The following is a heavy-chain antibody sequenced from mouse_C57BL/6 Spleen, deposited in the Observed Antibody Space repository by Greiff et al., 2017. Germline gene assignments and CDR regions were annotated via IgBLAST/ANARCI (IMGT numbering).Heavy chain of an antibody. CDR3: AREGIYCGNYVAWFAY. Sequence: QVQLQQSGPELVKPGASVKISCKASGYAFSSSWMNWVKQRPGKGLEWIGRIYPGDGDTNYNGKFKGKATLTADKSSSTAYMQLSSLTSEDSAVYFCAREGIYCGNYVAWFAYWGQGTLVTVSA. V-gene: IGHV1-82*01. CDR1: GYAFSSSW. D-gene: IGHD2-1*01. CDR2: IYPGDGDT. J-gene: IGHJ3*01.